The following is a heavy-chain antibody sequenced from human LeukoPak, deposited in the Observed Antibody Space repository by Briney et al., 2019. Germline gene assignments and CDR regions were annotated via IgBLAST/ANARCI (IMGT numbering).Heavy chain of an antibody. V-gene: IGHV3-48*01. CDR3: ARCSSSWPTDY. J-gene: IGHJ4*02. CDR2: ISSSSSTI. Sequence: GGSLRLSCAASGFTFSSYSMNWVRQAPGKGLEWVSYISSSSSTIYYADSVKGRFTISRDNAKTSLYLQMNGLRAEDTAVYYCARCSSSWPTDYWGQGTLVTVSS. CDR1: GFTFSSYS. D-gene: IGHD6-13*01.